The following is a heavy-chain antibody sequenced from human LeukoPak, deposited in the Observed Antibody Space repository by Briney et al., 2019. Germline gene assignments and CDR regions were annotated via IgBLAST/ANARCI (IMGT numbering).Heavy chain of an antibody. CDR1: GFTFSNYA. CDR2: ISSSGGTT. Sequence: GGSLRLSCAASGFTFSNYAMTWVRQAPGKGLEWVSTISSSGGTTYYADSVKGRFTISRDNSKNTLYLQMNSLRAEDTAVYYCARDQKDYYMDVWGKGTTVTVSS. CDR3: ARDQKDYYMDV. J-gene: IGHJ6*03. V-gene: IGHV3-23*01.